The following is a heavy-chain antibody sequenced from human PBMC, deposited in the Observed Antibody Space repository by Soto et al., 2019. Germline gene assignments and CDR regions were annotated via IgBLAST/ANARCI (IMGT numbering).Heavy chain of an antibody. Sequence: GSLRLSCAASGFTFSSYSMNWVRQAPGKGLEWVSYISSSSSTIYYADSVKGRFTISRDNAKNSLYLQMNSLRAEDTAVYYCARQVAGTEYYYYYGMDVWGQGTTVTVSS. CDR1: GFTFSSYS. V-gene: IGHV3-48*01. D-gene: IGHD6-19*01. J-gene: IGHJ6*02. CDR2: ISSSSSTI. CDR3: ARQVAGTEYYYYYGMDV.